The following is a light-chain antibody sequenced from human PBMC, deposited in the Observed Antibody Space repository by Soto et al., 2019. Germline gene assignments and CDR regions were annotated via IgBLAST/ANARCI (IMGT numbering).Light chain of an antibody. CDR1: SSYVGGYNY. J-gene: IGLJ1*01. CDR2: DVS. V-gene: IGLV2-14*03. Sequence: QSVLTQPASVSGSPGQSIAISCTGTSSYVGGYNYVSWYQHHPGKVPQIMIYDVSSRPSGVSDRFSGSKSGNTASLTISGLQAEDEADYYCSSYTSSNTYVFGTGTKVTVL. CDR3: SSYTSSNTYV.